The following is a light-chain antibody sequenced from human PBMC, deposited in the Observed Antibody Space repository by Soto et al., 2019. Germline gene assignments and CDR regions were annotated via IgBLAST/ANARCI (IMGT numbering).Light chain of an antibody. V-gene: IGLV2-14*01. Sequence: QSVLTQPASVSGCPGQSSTIAWAASSSDVGSFNYVSWYQHHPGKAPKLMICEVTSRPSGVSNRFSGSKSGNTASLTISGLQAEDEADYYCVSYATSTTLYVFGSGTKVTVL. CDR2: EVT. CDR3: VSYATSTTLYV. CDR1: SSDVGSFNY. J-gene: IGLJ1*01.